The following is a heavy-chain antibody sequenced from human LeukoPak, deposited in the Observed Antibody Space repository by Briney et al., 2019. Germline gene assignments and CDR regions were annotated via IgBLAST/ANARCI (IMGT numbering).Heavy chain of an antibody. CDR1: GYTFTGYY. Sequence: ASVKVSCKASGYTFTGYYMHWVRQGPGQGVEWMGWINPNSGGTNYAQKFQGRVTMTRDTSISTAYMELTRLRSDDTAVYYCARDNGDYWFDYWGQGTLVTVSS. V-gene: IGHV1-2*02. J-gene: IGHJ4*02. D-gene: IGHD4-17*01. CDR3: ARDNGDYWFDY. CDR2: INPNSGGT.